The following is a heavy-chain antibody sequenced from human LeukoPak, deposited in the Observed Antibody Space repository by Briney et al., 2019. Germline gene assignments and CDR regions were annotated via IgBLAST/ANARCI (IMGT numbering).Heavy chain of an antibody. D-gene: IGHD3-22*01. CDR3: XTXXEASYYDSSGYGAFDI. CDR2: IKSKTDGGTT. J-gene: IGHJ3*02. V-gene: IGHV3-15*01. Sequence: GWSLRLSRAASGFTFSNAWMSWVRQAPGKGLEWVGRIKSKTDGGTTDYAAPVKGRFTISRDDSKNTLYLQMNSLKTEDTAVYYCXTXXEASYYDSSGYGAFDIWGQGTMVTVSS. CDR1: GFTFSNAW.